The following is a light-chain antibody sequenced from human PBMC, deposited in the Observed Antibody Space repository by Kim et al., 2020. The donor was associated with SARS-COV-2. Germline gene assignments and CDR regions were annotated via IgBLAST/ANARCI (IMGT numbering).Light chain of an antibody. CDR2: NVS. J-gene: IGLJ1*01. CDR1: SSDVGSHNF. CDR3: CSDYFCCSSATTAV. V-gene: IGLV2-14*03. Sequence: QSALTQPASVSGSPGQSITISCTGTSSDVGSHNFVSWYQQHPGKAPKLIISNVSNRPSGVSYRFSGSKSGNTASLTISGLQAENEADYYCCSDYFCCSSATTAVFGTGTKVTVL.